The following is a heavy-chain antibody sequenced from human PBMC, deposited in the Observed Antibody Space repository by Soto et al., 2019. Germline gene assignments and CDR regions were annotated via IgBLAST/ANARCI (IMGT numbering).Heavy chain of an antibody. Sequence: EVLLLESGGDLVQPGGSLRLSCVASGFTFSNYAMSWVRQAPGKGLEWVSGISGSGEKTYYADSVKGRFTISRDNSLNTLYLQMDSLRAEDTALYYCAKPPRGVGELLYFDPWGQGTLVTVSS. J-gene: IGHJ5*02. D-gene: IGHD3-10*01. CDR2: ISGSGEKT. CDR3: AKPPRGVGELLYFDP. CDR1: GFTFSNYA. V-gene: IGHV3-23*01.